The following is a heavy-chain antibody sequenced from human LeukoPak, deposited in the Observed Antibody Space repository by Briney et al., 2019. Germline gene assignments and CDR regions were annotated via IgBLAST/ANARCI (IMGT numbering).Heavy chain of an antibody. D-gene: IGHD2-2*01. Sequence: SETLSLTCAVSGGSISSSNWWSWVRQPPGKGLEWVGEIYHSGSTNYNTSLKSRVTVSVDKSKNQFSLKLSSVTAADTAVYYCARGLGYCSSTSCPEYNWFDPWGQGTLVTVSS. V-gene: IGHV4-4*02. J-gene: IGHJ5*02. CDR2: IYHSGST. CDR3: ARGLGYCSSTSCPEYNWFDP. CDR1: GGSISSSNW.